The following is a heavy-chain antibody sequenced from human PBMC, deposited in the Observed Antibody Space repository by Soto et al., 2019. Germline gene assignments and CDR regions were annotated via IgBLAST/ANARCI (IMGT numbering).Heavy chain of an antibody. D-gene: IGHD1-26*01. J-gene: IGHJ4*02. CDR1: GDSMSSSNW. CDR3: ARSEATFLDS. CDR2: SHQSGRT. Sequence: QVQLQESGPGLVKPSGTLSLTCTVSGDSMSSSNWWNWVRQIPGKGLQWIGESHQSGRTNYNPSLKSRVTISVDESKNRFSLDLNSVTAADTGVYFCARSEATFLDSWGQGTLVIVSS. V-gene: IGHV4-4*02.